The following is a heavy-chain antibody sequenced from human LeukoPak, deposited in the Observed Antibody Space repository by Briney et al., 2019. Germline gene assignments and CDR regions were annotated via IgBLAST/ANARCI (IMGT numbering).Heavy chain of an antibody. CDR1: GGSISSSSYY. CDR2: IYYSGST. J-gene: IGHJ4*02. V-gene: IGHV4-39*07. D-gene: IGHD2-2*01. CDR3: AREGGYCSSTSCYEDY. Sequence: SETLSLTCTVSGGSISSSSYYWGWIRQPPGKGLEWIGSIYYSGSTYYNPSLKSRVTISVDTSKNQFSLKLSSVTAADTAVYYCAREGGYCSSTSCYEDYWGQGTLVTVSS.